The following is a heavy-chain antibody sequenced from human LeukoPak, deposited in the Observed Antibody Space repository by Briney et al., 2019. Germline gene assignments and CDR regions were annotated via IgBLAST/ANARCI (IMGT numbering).Heavy chain of an antibody. CDR3: AKCEAKYSSGPFDY. Sequence: GGSLRLSCAASGFTFSYYAIDWVRQAPGKGLEWLAIISDDGSDKYYADSVKGRFTISRDDSKSTVFLQMNSLRTEDTAVYYCAKCEAKYSSGPFDYWGQGTLVTVSS. D-gene: IGHD5-18*01. J-gene: IGHJ4*02. CDR2: ISDDGSDK. V-gene: IGHV3-30*18. CDR1: GFTFSYYA.